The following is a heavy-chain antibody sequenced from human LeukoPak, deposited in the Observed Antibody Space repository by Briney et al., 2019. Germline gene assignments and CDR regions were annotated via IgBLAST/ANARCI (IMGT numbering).Heavy chain of an antibody. D-gene: IGHD1-14*01. CDR2: ISYDGSNK. Sequence: ERSLRLSCAASGFTFSSYGMHWVRQAPGKGLEWVAVISYDGSNKYYADSVKGRFTISRDNSKNTLYPQMNSLRAEDTAVYYCAKHYQLGILGAFDIWGQGTMVTVSS. V-gene: IGHV3-30*18. CDR3: AKHYQLGILGAFDI. J-gene: IGHJ3*02. CDR1: GFTFSSYG.